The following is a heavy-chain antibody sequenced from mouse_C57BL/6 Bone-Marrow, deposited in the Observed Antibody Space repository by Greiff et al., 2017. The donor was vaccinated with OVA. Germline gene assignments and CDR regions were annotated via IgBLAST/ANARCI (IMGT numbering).Heavy chain of an antibody. V-gene: IGHV7-1*01. CDR3: ARDDYYWYFDV. Sequence: EVKLVESGGGLVQSGRSLRLSCATSGFTFSDFYMEWVRQAPGKGLEWIAASRNKANDYTTEYSAYVKGRFIVSIDTSQSILYLQMNDLGAEDTAIYYSARDDYYWYFDVWGTGTTVTVSA. J-gene: IGHJ1*03. CDR1: GFTFSDFY. CDR2: SRNKANDYTT.